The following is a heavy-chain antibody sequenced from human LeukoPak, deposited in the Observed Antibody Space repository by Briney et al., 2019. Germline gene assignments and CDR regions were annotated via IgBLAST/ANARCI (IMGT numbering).Heavy chain of an antibody. J-gene: IGHJ6*03. D-gene: IGHD2-2*01. CDR2: MNPNSGNT. V-gene: IGHV1-8*01. CDR3: ARGLRFPGGYCSSTSCPYYYYMDV. CDR1: GYTFTSYD. Sequence: ASVKVSCKASGYTFTSYDINWVRQATGQGLEWMGWMNPNSGNTGYAQKFQGRVTMTRNTSISTAYMELSSLRSEDTAVYYCARGLRFPGGYCSSTSCPYYYYMDVWGKGTTVTVSS.